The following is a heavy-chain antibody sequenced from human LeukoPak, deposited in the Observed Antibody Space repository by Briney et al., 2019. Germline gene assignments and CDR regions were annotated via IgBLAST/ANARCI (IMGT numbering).Heavy chain of an antibody. D-gene: IGHD1-1*01. CDR3: ARGRTVKVWFDP. CDR2: IYTSGST. CDR1: GGSISSYY. V-gene: IGHV4-4*07. Sequence: NTSETLSLTCTVSGGSISSYYWSWIRQPAGKGLEWIGRIYTSGSTNYNPSLKSRVTMSVDTSKNQFSLKLSSVTAADTAVYYCARGRTVKVWFDPWGQGTLVTVSS. J-gene: IGHJ5*02.